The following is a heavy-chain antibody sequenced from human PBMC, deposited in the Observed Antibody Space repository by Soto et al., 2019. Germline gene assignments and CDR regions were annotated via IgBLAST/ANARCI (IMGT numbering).Heavy chain of an antibody. V-gene: IGHV3-30*03. Sequence: QVQLVESGGGVVQPGRSLRLSCAASGFTFSSYGMHWVRQAPGKGLEWVAVISYDGSNKYYADSVKSRFTISRDNSKNTLYLQMNSLRAEDTAVYYCATRVGDYYGSGSSPDYWGQGTLVTVSS. J-gene: IGHJ4*02. CDR3: ATRVGDYYGSGSSPDY. CDR2: ISYDGSNK. CDR1: GFTFSSYG. D-gene: IGHD3-10*01.